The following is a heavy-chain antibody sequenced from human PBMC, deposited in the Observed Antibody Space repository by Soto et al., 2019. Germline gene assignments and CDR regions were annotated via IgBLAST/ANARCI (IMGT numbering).Heavy chain of an antibody. CDR1: GFTFSSYA. V-gene: IGHV3-23*01. CDR3: ASARDYYFDS. J-gene: IGHJ4*02. CDR2: ISGSGDSI. Sequence: GGSLRLSCAASGFTFSSYAMRWVRQAPGKGLEWVSAISGSGDSIYYADSVKGRFTISRVNSKNTLYLQMNSLRAEDTAVYYCASARDYYFDSWGQGALVTVSS.